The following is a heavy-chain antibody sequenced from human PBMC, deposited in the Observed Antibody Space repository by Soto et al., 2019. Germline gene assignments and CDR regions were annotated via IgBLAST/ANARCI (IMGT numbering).Heavy chain of an antibody. J-gene: IGHJ6*02. CDR2: IIPIFGTA. V-gene: IGHV1-69*06. CDR1: GGTFSSYA. Sequence: SVKVSCKASGGTFSSYAISWVRQAPGQGLEWMGGIIPIFGTANYAQKFQGRVTITADKSTSTAYMELSSLRSEDTAVYYCASSKDCSSTSCYEPLDYYYYGMDAWGQGTTVTVSS. D-gene: IGHD2-2*01. CDR3: ASSKDCSSTSCYEPLDYYYYGMDA.